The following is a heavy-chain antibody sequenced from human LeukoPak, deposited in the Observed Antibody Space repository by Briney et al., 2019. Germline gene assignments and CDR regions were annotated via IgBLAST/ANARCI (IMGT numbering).Heavy chain of an antibody. CDR3: ARLSLPIAAAGTTPLRYYYYYYMDV. CDR1: GGSIGSYY. V-gene: IGHV4-4*07. J-gene: IGHJ6*03. D-gene: IGHD6-13*01. Sequence: PSETLSLTCTVSGGSIGSYYWSWIRQPAGKGLEWIGRIYTSGSTNYNPSLKSRVTILVDMSKNQFSLKLSSVTAADTAVYYCARLSLPIAAAGTTPLRYYYYYYMDVWGKGTTVTVSS. CDR2: IYTSGST.